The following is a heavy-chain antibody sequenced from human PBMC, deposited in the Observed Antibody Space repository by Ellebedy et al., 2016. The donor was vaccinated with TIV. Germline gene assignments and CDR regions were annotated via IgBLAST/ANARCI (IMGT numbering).Heavy chain of an antibody. CDR3: ARYISEYTSSWFNWFDP. J-gene: IGHJ5*02. V-gene: IGHV1-2*02. CDR2: NNPNSGGT. CDR1: GYTFTDYY. D-gene: IGHD6-13*01. Sequence: AASVKVSCQASGYTFTDYYVHWVRQAPGQGLEWMGWNNPNSGGTIYAQKCQGRVTMNRDTSISTAYMELSRLKSDDTAVYYCARYISEYTSSWFNWFDPWGQGTLVTVSS.